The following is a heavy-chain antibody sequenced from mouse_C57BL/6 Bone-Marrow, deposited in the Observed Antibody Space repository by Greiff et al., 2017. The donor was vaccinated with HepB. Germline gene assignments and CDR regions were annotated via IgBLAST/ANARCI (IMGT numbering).Heavy chain of an antibody. CDR3: ARGYYGSGYAMDY. V-gene: IGHV3-1*01. Sequence: EVQRVESGPGMVKPSQSLSLTCTVTGYSITSGYDWHWIRHFPGNKLEWMGYISYSGSTNYNPSLKSRISITHDTSKNHFFLKLNSVTTEDTATYYCARGYYGSGYAMDYWGQGTSVTVSS. J-gene: IGHJ4*01. CDR1: GYSITSGYD. CDR2: ISYSGST. D-gene: IGHD1-1*01.